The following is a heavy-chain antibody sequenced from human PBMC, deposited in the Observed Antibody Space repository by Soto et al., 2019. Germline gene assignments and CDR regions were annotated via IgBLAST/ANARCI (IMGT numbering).Heavy chain of an antibody. D-gene: IGHD6-6*01. Sequence: QVQLVQSGAEVKKPGSSVKVSCKASGGTFSSYTISWVRQAPGQGLEWMGRIIPILGIANYAQKFQGRVTSTADKSTSTAYMELSSLRSEDTAVYYCAGNSSVRPQRLDYWGQGTLVTVSS. J-gene: IGHJ4*02. CDR3: AGNSSVRPQRLDY. CDR1: GGTFSSYT. CDR2: IIPILGIA. V-gene: IGHV1-69*02.